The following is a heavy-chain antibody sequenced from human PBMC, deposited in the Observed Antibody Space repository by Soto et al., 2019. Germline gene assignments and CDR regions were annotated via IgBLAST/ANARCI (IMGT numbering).Heavy chain of an antibody. CDR1: GGSISSYY. CDR2: IYYSGST. Sequence: PSETLSLTCTVSGGSISSYYWSWIRQPPGKGLEWIGYIYYSGSTNYNPSLKSRVTISVDTSKNLFSLKLSFVTAADTAVFYCARKRKVVPAAMGSYYFDYWGQGTLVTVSS. J-gene: IGHJ4*02. CDR3: ARKRKVVPAAMGSYYFDY. D-gene: IGHD2-2*01. V-gene: IGHV4-59*12.